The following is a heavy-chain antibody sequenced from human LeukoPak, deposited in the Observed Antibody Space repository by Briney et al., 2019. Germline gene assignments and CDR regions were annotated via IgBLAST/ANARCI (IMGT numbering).Heavy chain of an antibody. CDR1: GFTFSSYS. Sequence: PGGSLRLSCAASGFTFSSYSMNWVRQAPGKGLEWVSYISSSSSTIYYADSVKGRFTISRDNAKNSLYLQMNSLRAEDTAVYYCAKVGSGYKYDYWGQGTLVTVSS. J-gene: IGHJ4*02. V-gene: IGHV3-48*01. CDR2: ISSSSSTI. D-gene: IGHD3-10*01. CDR3: AKVGSGYKYDY.